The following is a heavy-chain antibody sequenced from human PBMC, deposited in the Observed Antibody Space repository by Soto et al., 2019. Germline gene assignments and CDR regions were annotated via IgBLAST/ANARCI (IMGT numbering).Heavy chain of an antibody. D-gene: IGHD6-13*01. Sequence: QVQLVQSGAEVKNPGASVKVSCKASVYTFTSYDINWVRQATGQGLEWMGWMNPNSGNTGYAQKFQGRVTMTRNTSISTAYMELSSLRSEDTAVYFCAREHSSSWRFDYWGQGTLVTVSS. CDR1: VYTFTSYD. J-gene: IGHJ4*02. V-gene: IGHV1-8*01. CDR2: MNPNSGNT. CDR3: AREHSSSWRFDY.